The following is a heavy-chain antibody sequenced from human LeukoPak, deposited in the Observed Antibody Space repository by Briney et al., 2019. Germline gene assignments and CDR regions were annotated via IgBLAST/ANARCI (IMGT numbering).Heavy chain of an antibody. D-gene: IGHD6-13*01. V-gene: IGHV5-51*01. CDR1: GYSFASYW. J-gene: IGHJ4*02. CDR3: ARQRSRGYLDY. CDR2: IYPGDSDT. Sequence: PGESLKISCKGSGYSFASYWIGWVRQMPGKGLEWMGIIYPGDSDTTYSPSFQGQVTISADKSISTAYLQWSSLQASDTAMSYCARQRSRGYLDYWGQGTLVTVSS.